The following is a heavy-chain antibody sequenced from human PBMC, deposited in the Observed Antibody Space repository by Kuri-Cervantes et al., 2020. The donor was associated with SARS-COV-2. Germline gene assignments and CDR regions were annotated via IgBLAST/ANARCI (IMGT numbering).Heavy chain of an antibody. V-gene: IGHV3-53*01. Sequence: ETLSLTCAASGFTVSSNYMSWVRQAPGKGLEWVSVIYSGGSTYYADSVKGRFTISRDNSKNTLYLKMNSLRAEDTAVYYCARGPDCSSTSCYLGFDYWGQGTLVTVSS. CDR1: GFTVSSNY. CDR2: IYSGGST. J-gene: IGHJ4*02. CDR3: ARGPDCSSTSCYLGFDY. D-gene: IGHD2-2*01.